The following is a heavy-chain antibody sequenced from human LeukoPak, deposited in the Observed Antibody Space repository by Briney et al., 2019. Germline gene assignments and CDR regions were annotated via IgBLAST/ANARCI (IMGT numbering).Heavy chain of an antibody. CDR1: GYTFTSFY. CDR3: ARDYHGSGSLTTFDY. J-gene: IGHJ4*02. D-gene: IGHD3-10*01. CDR2: INPRGGSA. V-gene: IGHV1-46*01. Sequence: ASVKVSCKASGYTFTSFYMHWVRQAPGQGLEWMGIINPRGGSATSAQKFQGRVTLTRDTSTSTVYMELSSLRSEDTAVYYCARDYHGSGSLTTFDYWGQGTLVTVSS.